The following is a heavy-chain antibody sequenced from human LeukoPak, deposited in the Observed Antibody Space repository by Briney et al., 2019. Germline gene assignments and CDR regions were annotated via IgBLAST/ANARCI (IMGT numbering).Heavy chain of an antibody. D-gene: IGHD6-19*01. CDR2: ISGSGSST. CDR1: GFTFNSYA. CDR3: ARGPIVPVADYYFDY. Sequence: PGGSLRLSVQASGFTFNSYAMTWVRQAPGTGLEAVSAISGSGSSTFYGESVKGRFTISRDNSKNTVYLQMNSLRAEDTAIYSCARGPIVPVADYYFDYWGQGTLVTVSS. J-gene: IGHJ4*02. V-gene: IGHV3-23*02.